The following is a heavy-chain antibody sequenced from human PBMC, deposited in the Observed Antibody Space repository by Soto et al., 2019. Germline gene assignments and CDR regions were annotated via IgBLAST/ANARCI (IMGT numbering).Heavy chain of an antibody. J-gene: IGHJ4*02. CDR1: GFTFTRYW. V-gene: IGHV5-51*01. Sequence: EVQLKQSGAEVKKPGESLKISCQGSGFTFTRYWIGWLRQMPGKGLEWMGIIYPGDSDTRYSPSFQGLVTISADKSISTAYLQWSRLKAADTAMYYCAAGRGPLAVTANPYFDYWGQGTLVTVSS. CDR3: AAGRGPLAVTANPYFDY. CDR2: IYPGDSDT. D-gene: IGHD2-21*02.